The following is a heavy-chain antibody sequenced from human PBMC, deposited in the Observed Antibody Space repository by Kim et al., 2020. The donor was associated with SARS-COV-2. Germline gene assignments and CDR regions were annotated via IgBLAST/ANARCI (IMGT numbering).Heavy chain of an antibody. CDR1: GYTLTELS. CDR3: ATDFRFTMVRGVNIRDYYYYGMDV. V-gene: IGHV1-24*01. D-gene: IGHD3-10*01. J-gene: IGHJ6*02. CDR2: FDPEDGET. Sequence: ASVKVSCKVSGYTLTELSMHWVRQAPGKGLEWMGGFDPEDGETIYAQKFQGRVTMTEDTSTDTAYMELSSLRSEDTAVYYCATDFRFTMVRGVNIRDYYYYGMDVWGQGTTVTVSS.